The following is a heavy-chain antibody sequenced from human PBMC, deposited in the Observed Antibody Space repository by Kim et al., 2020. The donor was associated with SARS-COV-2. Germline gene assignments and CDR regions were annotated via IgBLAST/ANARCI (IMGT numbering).Heavy chain of an antibody. CDR1: AFALSDYW. Sequence: GGSLRLSCTTSAFALSDYWMHWVRQAPGKGLVWVSRIRGDGSGRRTSYADSVQGRFTVSRDTAKNTLYLEMNSLRVEDTAVYYCARVDWGLDYWGRGTLVTVPS. CDR2: IRGDGSGRRT. J-gene: IGHJ4*02. CDR3: ARVDWGLDY. D-gene: IGHD7-27*01. V-gene: IGHV3-74*01.